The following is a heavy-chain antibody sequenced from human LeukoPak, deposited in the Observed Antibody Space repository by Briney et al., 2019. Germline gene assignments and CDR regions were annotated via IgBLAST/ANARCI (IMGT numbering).Heavy chain of an antibody. CDR1: VYTFTGYY. Sequence: ASVKVSCKASVYTFTGYYMHWVRQAPGQGLEWMGWIDPNSGGTNYAQKFQGRVTMTRDTSISTAYMELSRLRSDDTAVYYCARVARIFGQPNWFDPWGQGTLVTVSS. J-gene: IGHJ5*02. CDR3: ARVARIFGQPNWFDP. CDR2: IDPNSGGT. V-gene: IGHV1-2*02. D-gene: IGHD2-15*01.